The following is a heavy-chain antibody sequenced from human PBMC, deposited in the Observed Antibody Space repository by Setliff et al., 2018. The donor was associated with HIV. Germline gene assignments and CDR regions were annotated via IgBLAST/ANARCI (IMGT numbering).Heavy chain of an antibody. Sequence: SQTLSLTCVISGDFVSSDRAAWNWIRQSPSRGLEWLGRTYYNSRWNYDYAASVESRITITSDNANNLVYLQMNSLRAEDTAVYYCATVWTAGSLFYWGQGTLVTVSS. CDR1: GDFVSSDRAA. J-gene: IGHJ4*02. D-gene: IGHD6-13*01. V-gene: IGHV6-1*01. CDR2: TYYNSRWNY. CDR3: ATVWTAGSLFY.